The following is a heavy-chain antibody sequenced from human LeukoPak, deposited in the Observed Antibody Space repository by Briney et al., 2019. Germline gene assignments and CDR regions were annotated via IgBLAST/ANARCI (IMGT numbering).Heavy chain of an antibody. D-gene: IGHD3-3*01. J-gene: IGHJ3*02. CDR2: ISAYNGNT. Sequence: ASVKVSCKASGYTFTSYGISWVRQAPGQGLEWMGWISAYNGNTNYAQKLQGRVTMTTDTPTSTAYMELRSLRSDDTAVYCCADGPIFGVVKGDNAFDIWGQGTMVTVSS. CDR1: GYTFTSYG. CDR3: ADGPIFGVVKGDNAFDI. V-gene: IGHV1-18*01.